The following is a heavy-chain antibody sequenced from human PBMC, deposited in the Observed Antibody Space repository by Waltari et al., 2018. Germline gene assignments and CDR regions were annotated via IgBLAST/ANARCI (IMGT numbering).Heavy chain of an antibody. J-gene: IGHJ6*03. V-gene: IGHV3-48*04. Sequence: EVQLVESGGGLVQPGGSLRLSCAASGFTFSSYSMNWVRQAPGKGLEWVSYISSSSSTIYYADSVKGRFTISRDNAKNSLYLQMNSLRAEDTAVYYCARGHRVTYYDILTTSRAGYYYYMDVWGKGTTVTISS. CDR1: GFTFSSYS. D-gene: IGHD3-9*01. CDR3: ARGHRVTYYDILTTSRAGYYYYMDV. CDR2: ISSSSSTI.